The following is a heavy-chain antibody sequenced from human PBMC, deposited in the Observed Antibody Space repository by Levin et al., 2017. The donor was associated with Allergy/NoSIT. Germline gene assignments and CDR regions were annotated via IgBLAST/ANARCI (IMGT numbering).Heavy chain of an antibody. CDR3: ARDLYYDSRGFDY. D-gene: IGHD3-22*01. J-gene: IGHJ4*02. Sequence: SCAASGFTLSSYWMHWVRQAPGKGLVWVSRIKSDGSNTDYADSVKGRFTISRDNAKNTLYLQMNSLRAEDTAVYYCARDLYYDSRGFDYWGQGTLVTVSS. CDR1: GFTLSSYW. V-gene: IGHV3-74*01. CDR2: IKSDGSNT.